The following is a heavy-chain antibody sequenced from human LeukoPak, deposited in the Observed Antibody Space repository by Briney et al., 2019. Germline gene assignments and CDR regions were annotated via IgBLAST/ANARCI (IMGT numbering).Heavy chain of an antibody. Sequence: GEPLKISCRSSGHDFTTYWIAWVRQLPGKGLEWMGIIHPSDSETQYSPSFQGQVTISADNSISTAYLQWNSLKASDTAMYYCARRGYSGYSPLDSWGQGTLVTVSS. D-gene: IGHD5-12*01. CDR2: IHPSDSET. CDR1: GHDFTTYW. J-gene: IGHJ4*02. V-gene: IGHV5-51*01. CDR3: ARRGYSGYSPLDS.